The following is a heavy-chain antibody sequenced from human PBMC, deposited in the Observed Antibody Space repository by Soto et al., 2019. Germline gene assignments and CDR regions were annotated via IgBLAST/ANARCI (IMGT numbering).Heavy chain of an antibody. CDR3: VKENASYRTLLQNW. J-gene: IGHJ4*02. V-gene: IGHV3-23*01. CDR1: GFTFSDYA. Sequence: PGGSLRLSCAASGFTFSDYAMNWVRQAPGKGLEWVSGISCNGGSTDYADSVKGRFTTSRDNSKNSLYLQMNSLRAEDTALYYRVKENASYRTLLQNWGARGT. CDR2: ISCNGGST. D-gene: IGHD1-26*01.